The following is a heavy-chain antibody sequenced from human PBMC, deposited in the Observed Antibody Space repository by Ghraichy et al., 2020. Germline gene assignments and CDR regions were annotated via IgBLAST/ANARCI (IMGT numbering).Heavy chain of an antibody. CDR2: IYYSGST. Sequence: SETLSLTCTVSGGSVSSGSYYWSWIRQPPGKGLEWIGYIYYSGSTNYNPSLKSRVTISIDTSKNQFSLKLSSVTAADTAVYYCAGDVLDIVVVPAGKYFYYYMDVWGKGTTVTVSS. V-gene: IGHV4-61*01. J-gene: IGHJ6*03. CDR1: GGSVSSGSYY. CDR3: AGDVLDIVVVPAGKYFYYYMDV. D-gene: IGHD2-2*03.